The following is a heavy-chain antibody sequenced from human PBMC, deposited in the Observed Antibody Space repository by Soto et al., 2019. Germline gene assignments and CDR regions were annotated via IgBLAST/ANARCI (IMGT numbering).Heavy chain of an antibody. CDR2: INSDGSTT. CDR1: GFTFSTYW. V-gene: IGHV3-74*01. CDR3: ARDAYYVLGF. J-gene: IGHJ6*02. Sequence: GGSLRLSCVGSGFTFSTYWMHWVRQAPGKGLVWVSRINSDGSTTNYADSVKGRFTISRDNAKNTLYLQMNSLRAEDTAVYYCARDAYYVLGFSARGSSVTGSS.